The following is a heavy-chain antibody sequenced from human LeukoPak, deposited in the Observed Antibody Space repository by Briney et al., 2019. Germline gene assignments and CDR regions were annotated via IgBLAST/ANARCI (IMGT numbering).Heavy chain of an antibody. V-gene: IGHV3-30-3*01. CDR2: ISYDGSNK. CDR1: GFIFSSYA. D-gene: IGHD3-10*01. CDR3: ARDWVTMVRGVILDPSHFDY. Sequence: TGRSLRLSCAASGFIFSSYAMHWVRQAPGKGLEWVAVISYDGSNKYYADSVKGRFTISRDNSKNTLYLQMNSLRAGDTAVYYCARDWVTMVRGVILDPSHFDYWGQGTLVTVSS. J-gene: IGHJ4*02.